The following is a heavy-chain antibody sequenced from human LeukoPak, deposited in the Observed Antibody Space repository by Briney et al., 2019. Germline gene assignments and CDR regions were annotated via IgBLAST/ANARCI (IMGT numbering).Heavy chain of an antibody. J-gene: IGHJ4*02. CDR2: IYYSGST. Sequence: SETLSLTCTVSGGSISSSSYYWGWIRQPPGKGLEWIGSIYYSGSTYYNPSLKSRVTISVDTSKNQFSLKLRSVTAADTAVYYCARGNYEYVWGGIDYWGQGTLVTVSS. CDR3: ARGNYEYVWGGIDY. D-gene: IGHD3-16*01. V-gene: IGHV4-39*01. CDR1: GGSISSSSYY.